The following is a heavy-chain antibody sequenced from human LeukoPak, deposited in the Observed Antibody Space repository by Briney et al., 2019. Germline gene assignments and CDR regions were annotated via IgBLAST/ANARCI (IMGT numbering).Heavy chain of an antibody. CDR2: INAYNGDT. Sequence: ASVKVSCKASNYTSTSYGISWVRQAPGQGLEWMAWINAYNGDTNYAHKLQGRVTLTTDTSTSTAYMELRSLRSDDTAVYYCARDGSGVWFDYWGQGTLVTVSS. CDR1: NYTSTSYG. V-gene: IGHV1-18*01. D-gene: IGHD3-10*01. CDR3: ARDGSGVWFDY. J-gene: IGHJ4*02.